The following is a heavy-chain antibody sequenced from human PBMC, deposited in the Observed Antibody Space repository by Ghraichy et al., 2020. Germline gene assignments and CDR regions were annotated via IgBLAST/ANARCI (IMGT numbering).Heavy chain of an antibody. D-gene: IGHD3-3*02. V-gene: IGHV3-30-3*01. CDR3: TRESASISWGFFDY. J-gene: IGHJ4*02. CDR2: ISNDGNKI. CDR1: GFTFSTFA. Sequence: LSLTCAASGFTFSTFAIHWVRQAPGKGLEWVAFISNDGNKIYYADSVKGRFTISRDNSKSTLSLQMNSLRPEDTSVYYCTRESASISWGFFDYWGQGNLVTVSS.